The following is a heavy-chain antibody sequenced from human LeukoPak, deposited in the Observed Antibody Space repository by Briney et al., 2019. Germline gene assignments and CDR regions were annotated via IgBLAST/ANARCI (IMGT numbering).Heavy chain of an antibody. CDR2: IKQDGSEK. CDR3: AKWGRIYYDSSGLDS. CDR1: GFTFSTYE. D-gene: IGHD3-22*01. Sequence: SGGSLRLSCAASGFTFSTYEMNWVRQAPGKGLEWVANIKQDGSEKYYVDSVKGRFSISRDNGKNSLYLEMNSLRAEDTAVYYCAKWGRIYYDSSGLDSWGLGTLVTVSS. V-gene: IGHV3-7*01. J-gene: IGHJ4*02.